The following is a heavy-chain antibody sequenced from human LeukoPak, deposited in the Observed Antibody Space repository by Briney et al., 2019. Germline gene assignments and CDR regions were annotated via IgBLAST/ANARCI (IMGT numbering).Heavy chain of an antibody. CDR3: ARSPLSSRWYMYYYGMNV. CDR2: ISAYNGNT. V-gene: IGHV1-18*01. D-gene: IGHD6-13*01. J-gene: IGHJ6*02. CDR1: GYTFTSYG. Sequence: ASVKVSCKASGYTFTSYGISWVRQAPGQGLEWMGWISAYNGNTNYAQKLQGRVTMTTDTSTSTAYMELRSLRSDDTAVYYCARSPLSSRWYMYYYGMNVWGQGTTVTVSS.